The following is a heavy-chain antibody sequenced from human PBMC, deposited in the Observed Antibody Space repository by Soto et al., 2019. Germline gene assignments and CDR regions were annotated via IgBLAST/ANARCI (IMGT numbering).Heavy chain of an antibody. V-gene: IGHV1-3*01. D-gene: IGHD4-17*01. CDR2: INAGNGNT. Sequence: QVQLVQSGAEVKKPGASVKVSCKASGYTFTRYAMHWVRQAPGQRLEWMGWINAGNGNTKYSQKFQGRVTITRDTSASTAYMELSSLRSEDTAVYYCARRGLTDWYFDLWGRGTLVTVSS. CDR1: GYTFTRYA. CDR3: ARRGLTDWYFDL. J-gene: IGHJ2*01.